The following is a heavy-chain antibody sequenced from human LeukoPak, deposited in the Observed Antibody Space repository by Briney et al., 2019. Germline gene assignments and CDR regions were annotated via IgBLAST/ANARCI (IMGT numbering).Heavy chain of an antibody. J-gene: IGHJ5*02. CDR2: IYYSEST. V-gene: IGHV4-39*07. D-gene: IGHD3-9*01. CDR3: ARGVVDYDILTGPGSWFDP. CDR1: GGSISSSSYH. Sequence: PSETLSLTCTVSGGSISSSSYHWGWIRQPPGKGLEWIGSIYYSESTYYNPSLKSRVTISVDTSKNQFSLKLSSVTAADTAVYYCARGVVDYDILTGPGSWFDPWGQGTLVTVSS.